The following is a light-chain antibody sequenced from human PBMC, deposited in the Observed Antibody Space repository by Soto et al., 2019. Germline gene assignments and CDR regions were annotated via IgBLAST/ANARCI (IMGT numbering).Light chain of an antibody. CDR3: QQRSNFIT. CDR1: QSVSSY. CDR2: DAS. Sequence: EIVLTQSPATLSLSPGERATHSCRASQSVSSYLAWYQQKPGQAPRLLIYDASNRATGIPARFSGSGSGTDFTLTISSLESEDFAVYYCQQRSNFITFGQGTRLAI. J-gene: IGKJ5*01. V-gene: IGKV3-11*01.